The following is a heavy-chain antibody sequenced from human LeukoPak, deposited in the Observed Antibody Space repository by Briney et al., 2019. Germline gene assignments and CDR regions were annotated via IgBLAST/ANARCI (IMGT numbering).Heavy chain of an antibody. CDR3: ARHLVNYYDSSGYYYYYYGMDV. V-gene: IGHV4-59*08. CDR2: IYYSGST. Sequence: SETLSLTCTVSGGSISSYYWSWIRQPPGKALEWIGYIYYSGSTNYNPSLKSRVTISVDTSKNQFSLKLSSVTAADTAVYYCARHLVNYYDSSGYYYYYYGMDVWGQGTTVTVSS. CDR1: GGSISSYY. J-gene: IGHJ6*02. D-gene: IGHD3-22*01.